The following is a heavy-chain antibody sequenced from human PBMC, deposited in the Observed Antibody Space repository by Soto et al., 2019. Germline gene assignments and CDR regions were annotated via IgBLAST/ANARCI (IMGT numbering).Heavy chain of an antibody. CDR2: VSDDGSSK. CDR3: TRADLTVTMSVFDP. D-gene: IGHD4-17*01. Sequence: QVQLVESGGGVVQXXRSLRLSXXXXGFIFSSYAMHWVRQAPGKGLEWVALVSDDGSSKYYADSVKGRFTISRDNSKNTLDLQMNSLSADDTAVYYCTRADLTVTMSVFDPWGQGTLVTVSS. V-gene: IGHV3-30-3*01. CDR1: GFIFSSYA. J-gene: IGHJ5*02.